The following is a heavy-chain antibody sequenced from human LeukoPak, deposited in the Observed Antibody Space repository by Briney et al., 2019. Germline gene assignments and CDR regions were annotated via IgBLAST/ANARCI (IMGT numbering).Heavy chain of an antibody. J-gene: IGHJ3*02. Sequence: ASVKVSCKASGYTFTSYGISWVRQAPGQGLEWMGWISAYNGNTNYAQKLQGRVTMTTDTSTSTAYMELRSLRSDDTAVYYCARAPNARYCSGTSCYRDTFDIWGQGTMVTVSS. CDR2: ISAYNGNT. CDR1: GYTFTSYG. V-gene: IGHV1-18*01. D-gene: IGHD2-2*02. CDR3: ARAPNARYCSGTSCYRDTFDI.